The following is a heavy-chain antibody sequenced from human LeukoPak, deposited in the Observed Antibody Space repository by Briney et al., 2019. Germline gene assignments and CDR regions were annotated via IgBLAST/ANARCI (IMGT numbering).Heavy chain of an antibody. D-gene: IGHD3-10*01. CDR3: ARKSASGNYPLDY. CDR2: ISADSAAT. J-gene: IGHJ4*02. CDR1: GFNFGSYS. Sequence: PGGSLRLSCAASGFNFGSYSMTWVRQAPGKGLEWVSVISADSAATFYEDSVKGRFTISRDNGRNTVFLKMSSLRAEDTALYYCARKSASGNYPLDYWGQGTLVTVSS. V-gene: IGHV3-23*01.